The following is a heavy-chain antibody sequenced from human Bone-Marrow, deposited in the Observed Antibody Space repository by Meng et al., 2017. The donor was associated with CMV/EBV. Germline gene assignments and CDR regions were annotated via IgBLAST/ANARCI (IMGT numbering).Heavy chain of an antibody. V-gene: IGHV5-51*01. J-gene: IGHJ4*02. CDR3: SRHVANSSGYDY. D-gene: IGHD3-22*01. CDR2: IYPGDSDT. CDR1: GYSFTSYW. Sequence: GESLKISCAGSGYSFTSYWIGWVRQMPGKGLEWMRIIYPGDSDTSYSPSFQGQVTISADNSNSTPYLQWSSLNASDNGRYYCSRHVANSSGYDYWGQGTLVTVSS.